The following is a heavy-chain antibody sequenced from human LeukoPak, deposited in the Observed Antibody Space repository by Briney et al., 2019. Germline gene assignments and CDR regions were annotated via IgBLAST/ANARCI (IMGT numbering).Heavy chain of an antibody. CDR2: INSDGSST. CDR1: GFTFSSYW. V-gene: IGHV3-74*01. J-gene: IGHJ4*02. D-gene: IGHD6-13*01. Sequence: GGSLRLSCAASGFTFSSYWMHWVRQAPGKGLVWVSRINSDGSSTSYADSVKGRFTISRDNAKNTLYLQMNSLRAEDTAVYYCAKDIAAAVFDYWGQGTLVTVSS. CDR3: AKDIAAAVFDY.